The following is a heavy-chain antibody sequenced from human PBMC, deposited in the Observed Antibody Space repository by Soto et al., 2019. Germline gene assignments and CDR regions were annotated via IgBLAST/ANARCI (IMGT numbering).Heavy chain of an antibody. D-gene: IGHD1-20*01. V-gene: IGHV4-61*01. Sequence: KPSETLSLTCTVSGGSVSSGSYYWSWIRQPPGKGLEWIGYIYYSGSTNYNPSLKSRVTISVDTSKNQFSLKLSSVTAADTAVYYRARITGTGYYYGMDVWGQGTTVTVSS. CDR2: IYYSGST. J-gene: IGHJ6*02. CDR1: GGSVSSGSYY. CDR3: ARITGTGYYYGMDV.